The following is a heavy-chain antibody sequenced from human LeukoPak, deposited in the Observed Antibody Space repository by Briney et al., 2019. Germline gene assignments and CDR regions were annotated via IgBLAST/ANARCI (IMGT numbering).Heavy chain of an antibody. J-gene: IGHJ6*04. CDR3: AELGITMIGGV. V-gene: IGHV3-48*03. Sequence: GGSLRLSCAASGFTFSSYEMNWVRQAPGKGLEWVSYISSSGSTIYYADSVKGRFTISRDNAKNSLYLQINSLRAEDTAIYYCAELGITMIGGVWGKGTTVTISS. CDR2: ISSSGSTI. D-gene: IGHD3-10*02. CDR1: GFTFSSYE.